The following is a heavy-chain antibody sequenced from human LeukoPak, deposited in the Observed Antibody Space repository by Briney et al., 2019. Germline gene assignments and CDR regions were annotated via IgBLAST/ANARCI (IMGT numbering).Heavy chain of an antibody. Sequence: PGGSLRLSCAVSGFTFSDYTMNWVRQALGKRLEWVSYISKSSSTMYYADSVKGRFTISRDNAKNSLYLQMNSLRDEDTAVYYCAKGDYSFDYWGQGTLVTVSS. CDR2: ISKSSSTM. J-gene: IGHJ4*02. CDR3: AKGDYSFDY. CDR1: GFTFSDYT. V-gene: IGHV3-48*02.